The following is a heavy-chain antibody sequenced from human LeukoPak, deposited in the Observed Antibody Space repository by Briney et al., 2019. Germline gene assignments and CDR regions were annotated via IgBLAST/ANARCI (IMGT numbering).Heavy chain of an antibody. CDR2: IYTSGST. V-gene: IGHV4-4*07. CDR3: ASDLRVYGDYSYYYYYMDV. D-gene: IGHD4-17*01. J-gene: IGHJ6*03. Sequence: SETLSLTCTVSGGSISSYYWSWIRQPAGKGLEWIGRIYTSGSTNYNPSLKSRVTMSVDTSKNKFSLKLSSVTAADTAVYYCASDLRVYGDYSYYYYYMDVWGKGTTVTISS. CDR1: GGSISSYY.